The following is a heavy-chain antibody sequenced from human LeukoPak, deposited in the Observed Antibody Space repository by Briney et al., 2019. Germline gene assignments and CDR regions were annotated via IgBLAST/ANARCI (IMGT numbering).Heavy chain of an antibody. V-gene: IGHV3-7*03. J-gene: IGHJ4*02. CDR2: IKQDGSDK. Sequence: GGSLRLSCAASGFTFSNYWMSWVRQAPGKGLEWVANIKQDGSDKYYVDSVKGRFTISRDNAKSSLYLQMNSLRAEDTAVYYCAKDSGVLWFGESDQLSFDYWGQGTLVTVSS. D-gene: IGHD3-10*01. CDR3: AKDSGVLWFGESDQLSFDY. CDR1: GFTFSNYW.